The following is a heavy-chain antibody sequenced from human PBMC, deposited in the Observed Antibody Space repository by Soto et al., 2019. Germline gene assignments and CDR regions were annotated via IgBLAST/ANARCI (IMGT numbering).Heavy chain of an antibody. V-gene: IGHV4-34*01. CDR3: AIGATGTTLRYFDY. D-gene: IGHD1-7*01. CDR1: GGSFSGYY. J-gene: IGHJ4*02. Sequence: PSETLSLTCAVYGGSFSGYYWSWIRQPPGKGLEWIGEINHSGSTNYNPSLKSRVTISVDTSKNQFSLKLSSVTAADTAVYYCAIGATGTTLRYFDYWGRGTLVTVSS. CDR2: INHSGST.